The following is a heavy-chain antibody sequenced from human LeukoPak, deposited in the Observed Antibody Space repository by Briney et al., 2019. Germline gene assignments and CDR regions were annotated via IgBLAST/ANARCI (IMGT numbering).Heavy chain of an antibody. CDR1: GFTFSDYY. CDR3: AKDVSSIDY. V-gene: IGHV3-23*01. Sequence: GGSLRLSCAASGFTFSDYYMSWIRQAPGKGLEWVSAISGSGGSTYYADSVKGRFTISRDNSKNTLYLQMNSLRAEDTAVYYCAKDVSSIDYWGQGTLVTVSS. D-gene: IGHD2-2*01. J-gene: IGHJ4*02. CDR2: ISGSGGST.